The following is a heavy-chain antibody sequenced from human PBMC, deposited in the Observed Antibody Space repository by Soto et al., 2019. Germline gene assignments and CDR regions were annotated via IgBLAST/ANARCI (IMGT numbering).Heavy chain of an antibody. V-gene: IGHV3-48*01. CDR1: GFTFSSYS. CDR2: ISSSGSTI. Sequence: EVQLVESGGGLVQPGGSLSLSCAASGFTFSSYSMNWVRQAPGKGLEWVSYISSSGSTIYYADSVKGRFTISRDNAKNSLYLQMNSLRAEDTAVYYCAREGDSSGWYNWFDPWGQGTLVTVSS. J-gene: IGHJ5*02. D-gene: IGHD3-22*01. CDR3: AREGDSSGWYNWFDP.